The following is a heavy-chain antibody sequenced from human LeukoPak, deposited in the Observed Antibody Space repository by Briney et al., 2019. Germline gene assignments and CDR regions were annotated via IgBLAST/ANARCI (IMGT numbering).Heavy chain of an antibody. CDR2: IKPRGGST. CDR1: GYTFIDYY. V-gene: IGHV1-46*01. D-gene: IGHD2-15*01. Sequence: ASVKVSCKASGYTFIDYYIQWVRQAPGQGLEWMGTIKPRGGSTRHAQRFQGRVTMTRDTSTSTLYMELSSLTSEDTAVYYCARKFGGSGYYFDYWGQGTLVTVSS. J-gene: IGHJ4*02. CDR3: ARKFGGSGYYFDY.